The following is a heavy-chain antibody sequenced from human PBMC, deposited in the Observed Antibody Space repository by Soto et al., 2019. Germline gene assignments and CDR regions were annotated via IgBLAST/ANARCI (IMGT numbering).Heavy chain of an antibody. Sequence: GGSLRLSCAASGFTFSSYAMHWVRQAPGKGLEWVAVISYDGSNKYYADSVKGRFTISRDNSKNTLYLQMNSLRAEDTAVYYCARGSYYGSGSYYSPNFDYWGQGTLVTVSS. CDR2: ISYDGSNK. V-gene: IGHV3-30-3*01. D-gene: IGHD3-10*01. J-gene: IGHJ4*02. CDR3: ARGSYYGSGSYYSPNFDY. CDR1: GFTFSSYA.